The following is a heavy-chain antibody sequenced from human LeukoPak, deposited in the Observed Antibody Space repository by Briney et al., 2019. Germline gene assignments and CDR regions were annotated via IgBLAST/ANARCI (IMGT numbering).Heavy chain of an antibody. J-gene: IGHJ4*02. Sequence: GGSLRLSCAASGFTFDEYTMHWVRQALGEGLEWVSLISWDGGRIDYADSVKGRFTISRDNSKNSLYLQMNSLRTEDTALYYCAKDNTIVATMKLDYWGQGTLVTVST. CDR1: GFTFDEYT. V-gene: IGHV3-43*01. D-gene: IGHD5-12*01. CDR3: AKDNTIVATMKLDY. CDR2: ISWDGGRI.